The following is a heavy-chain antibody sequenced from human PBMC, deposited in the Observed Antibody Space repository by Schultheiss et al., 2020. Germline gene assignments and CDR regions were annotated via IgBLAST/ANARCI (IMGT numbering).Heavy chain of an antibody. J-gene: IGHJ4*02. CDR1: GGSVSSGSYY. CDR2: IYYSGST. V-gene: IGHV4-61*01. CDR3: RGGYGDYYDY. D-gene: IGHD4-17*01. Sequence: SQTLSLTCTVSGGSVSSGSYYWSWIRQPPGKGLEWIGYIYYSGSTNYNPSLKSRVTISVDTSKNQFSLKLSSVTAADTAVYYCRGGYGDYYDYWGQGTLVTVSS.